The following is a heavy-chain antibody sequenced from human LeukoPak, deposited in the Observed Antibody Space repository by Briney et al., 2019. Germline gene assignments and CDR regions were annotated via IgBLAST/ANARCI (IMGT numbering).Heavy chain of an antibody. CDR2: IYYRGST. Sequence: SETLSLTCIVSGGSISSYYWSWIRQPPGKGLEWIGNIYYRGSTNYNPSLKSRVTISVDTSKNQFSLKLSSVTAADTAVYYCARRPRRFGELFRYYYYMDVWGKGTTVTISS. V-gene: IGHV4-59*12. CDR3: ARRPRRFGELFRYYYYMDV. J-gene: IGHJ6*03. D-gene: IGHD3-10*01. CDR1: GGSISSYY.